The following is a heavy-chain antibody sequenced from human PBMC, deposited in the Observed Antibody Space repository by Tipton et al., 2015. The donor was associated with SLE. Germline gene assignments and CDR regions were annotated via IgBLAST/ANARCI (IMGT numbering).Heavy chain of an antibody. J-gene: IGHJ5*02. Sequence: TLSLTCTVSGGSISRSSYYWGWIRQPPGKGLEWIASIFYSGTTFHNPSLKSRVTISVDTSKNQLSLKLSSVTAADTAVYYCARVGYCGGDCPWGQGTLVTVS. CDR1: GGSISRSSYY. CDR3: ARVGYCGGDCP. CDR2: IFYSGTT. D-gene: IGHD2-21*01. V-gene: IGHV4-39*07.